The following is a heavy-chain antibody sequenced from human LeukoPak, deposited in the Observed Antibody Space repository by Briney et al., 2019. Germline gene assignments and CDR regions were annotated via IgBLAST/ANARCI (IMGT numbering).Heavy chain of an antibody. CDR1: GGSFRGYY. Sequence: KPSETLSLTCAAYGGSFRGYYWSWIRQPPGKGLEWIGSISFIGSTFYNPSLKGRVTISVDTSTNQFSLNLSSATAADTAVYYCARLYGGPSGDPRFDYWGQGTLVTVSS. CDR3: ARLYGGPSGDPRFDY. CDR2: ISFIGST. J-gene: IGHJ4*02. V-gene: IGHV4-34*01. D-gene: IGHD4/OR15-4a*01.